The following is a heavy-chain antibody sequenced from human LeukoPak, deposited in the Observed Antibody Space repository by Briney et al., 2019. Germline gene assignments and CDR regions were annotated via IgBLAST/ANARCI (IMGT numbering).Heavy chain of an antibody. CDR3: AREKGYSSSWELEYYFDY. CDR2: ISYDGSNK. J-gene: IGHJ4*02. D-gene: IGHD6-13*01. Sequence: GGSLRLSCAASGFTFSSYAMHWVRQAPGKGLEWVAVISYDGSNKYYADSVEGRFTISRDNSKNTLYLQMNSLRAEDTAVYYCAREKGYSSSWELEYYFDYWGQGTLVTVSS. V-gene: IGHV3-30-3*01. CDR1: GFTFSSYA.